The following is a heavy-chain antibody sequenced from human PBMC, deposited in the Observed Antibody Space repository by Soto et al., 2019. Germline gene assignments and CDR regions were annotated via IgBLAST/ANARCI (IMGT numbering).Heavy chain of an antibody. V-gene: IGHV1-24*01. D-gene: IGHD2-2*01. CDR2: FDPEDGET. CDR1: GYTLTELS. Sequence: GASVKVSCKVSGYTLTELSMHWVRQAPGKGLEWMGGFDPEDGETIYAQKFQGRVTMTEDTSTDTAYMELSSLRSEDTAVYYCATSCSSTSRYWWFDYWGQGTQVTVSS. CDR3: ATSCSSTSRYWWFDY. J-gene: IGHJ4*02.